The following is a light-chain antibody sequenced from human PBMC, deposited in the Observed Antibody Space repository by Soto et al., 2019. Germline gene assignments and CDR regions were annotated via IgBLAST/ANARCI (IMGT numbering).Light chain of an antibody. CDR1: QNVLYSSTNKNY. J-gene: IGKJ2*01. V-gene: IGKV4-1*01. Sequence: DIVMTQSPDSLAVSLGERATINCRSIQNVLYSSTNKNYLSWYQQKPGQPHKLLIYWASTRESGVPDRFSGSGSGTAFTLTIRSLQAEDVAIYYCQQDYSSPYTFGQGTKLEI. CDR2: WAS. CDR3: QQDYSSPYT.